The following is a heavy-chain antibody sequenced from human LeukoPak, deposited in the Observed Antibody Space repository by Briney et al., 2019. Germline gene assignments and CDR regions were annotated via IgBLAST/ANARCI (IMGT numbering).Heavy chain of an antibody. CDR2: INSDGSST. J-gene: IGHJ4*02. CDR1: GFTFSSDY. V-gene: IGHV3-74*01. Sequence: GGSLRLSCAASGFTFSSDYMHWVRQAPGKGLVWVSRINSDGSSTTYADSVKGRFTISRDNAKNTLYLQINSLRAEDTAVYYCARALGSPLDYWGQGTLVTVSS. CDR3: ARALGSPLDY. D-gene: IGHD1-26*01.